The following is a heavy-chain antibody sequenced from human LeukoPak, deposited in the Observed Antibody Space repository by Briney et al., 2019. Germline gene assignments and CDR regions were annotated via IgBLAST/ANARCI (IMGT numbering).Heavy chain of an antibody. CDR1: GVSISRYY. CDR2: IYTSGST. D-gene: IGHD2-2*01. J-gene: IGHJ4*02. Sequence: SETLSLTCTVSGVSISRYYWSWIRQPAGKGLEWIGRIYTSGSTNYNPSIQRRVTVPVDTSKSQFSLKLSSVTAADPAVYYCAREPPDCGSTSCPIDYWGQGTLVTVCS. CDR3: AREPPDCGSTSCPIDY. V-gene: IGHV4-4*07.